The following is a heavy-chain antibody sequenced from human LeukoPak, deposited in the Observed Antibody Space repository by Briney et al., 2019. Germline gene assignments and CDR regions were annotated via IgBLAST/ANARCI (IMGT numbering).Heavy chain of an antibody. Sequence: PSETLSLTCAVYGGSFSGYYWSWIRQPPGKGLEWIGEINHSGSTNYNPSLKSRVTISVDTSKNQFSLKLSSVTAADTAVYYGARRGGYCSSTSCFNWFDPWGQGTLVTVSS. J-gene: IGHJ5*02. V-gene: IGHV4-34*01. CDR1: GGSFSGYY. D-gene: IGHD2-2*01. CDR3: ARRGGYCSSTSCFNWFDP. CDR2: INHSGST.